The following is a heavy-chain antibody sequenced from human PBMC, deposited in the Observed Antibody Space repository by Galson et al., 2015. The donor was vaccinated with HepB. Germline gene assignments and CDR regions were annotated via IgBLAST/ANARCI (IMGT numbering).Heavy chain of an antibody. V-gene: IGHV3-21*01. Sequence: SLRLSCAASGFTFSSYSMNWVRQAPGKGLEWVSSISSSSSYIYYADSVKGRFTISRDNAKNSLYLQMNSLRAEDTAVYYCARDPAATGGNADYYYYGMDVWGQGTTVTVSS. CDR3: ARDPAATGGNADYYYYGMDV. CDR1: GFTFSSYS. D-gene: IGHD4-23*01. CDR2: ISSSSSYI. J-gene: IGHJ6*02.